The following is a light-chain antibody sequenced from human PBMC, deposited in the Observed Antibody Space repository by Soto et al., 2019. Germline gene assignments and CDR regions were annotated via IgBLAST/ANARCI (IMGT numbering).Light chain of an antibody. CDR1: ISNIATNY. CDR2: RDN. J-gene: IGLJ1*01. Sequence: QSVLTQPPSVSGTPGQRVTISCSGGISNIATNYVHWFQQLPGTAPKVLSNRDNQRPSGVPDRFSGSKSGTSASLAISGLRSEDEAEYYCAAWDDTVRSYVFGTGTSSPS. V-gene: IGLV1-47*01. CDR3: AAWDDTVRSYV.